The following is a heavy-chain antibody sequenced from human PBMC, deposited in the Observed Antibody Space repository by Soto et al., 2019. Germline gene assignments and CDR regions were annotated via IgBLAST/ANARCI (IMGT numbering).Heavy chain of an antibody. CDR2: ISSSSSAI. V-gene: IGHV3-48*01. J-gene: IGHJ4*02. CDR1: GFIFSSYS. D-gene: IGHD2-2*03. CDR3: ARMDIVVVPAGDY. Sequence: EVQLVESGGGLVRPGGSLRLSCAASGFIFSSYSMSWVRQAPGKGLEWVSYISSSSSAIYYADSVKGRFTIFRDNAKNSLYLQMNSLRAEDTAVYYCARMDIVVVPAGDYWGQGTLVTVSS.